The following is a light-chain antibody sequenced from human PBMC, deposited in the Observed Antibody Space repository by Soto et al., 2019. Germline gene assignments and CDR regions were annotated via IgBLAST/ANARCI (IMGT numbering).Light chain of an antibody. CDR3: AAWDDSLEGYV. V-gene: IGLV1-44*01. CDR1: TSNIGSNT. Sequence: QLVLTQPPSASGTPGQRVTISCSGSTSNIGSNTVNWYQQLHGTAPKLRMYSNNQRPSGVPDRFSGSKSGTSASLAISGLQSEDEADYYCAAWDDSLEGYVFGTGPKLTVL. CDR2: SNN. J-gene: IGLJ1*01.